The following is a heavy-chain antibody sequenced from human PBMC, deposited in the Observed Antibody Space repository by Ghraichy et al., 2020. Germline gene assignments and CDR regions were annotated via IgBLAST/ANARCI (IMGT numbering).Heavy chain of an antibody. CDR3: NSGDTFDI. D-gene: IGHD3-10*01. CDR1: GLIFSSYW. J-gene: IGHJ3*02. CDR2: INQDGREK. V-gene: IGHV3-7*03. Sequence: SCAASGLIFSSYWMTWVRQAPGKGLEWVANINQDGREKYYVGSVKGRFTISRDNAKNSLYLQMNSLRAEDTAVYYCNSGDTFDIWGQGTMVAVSS.